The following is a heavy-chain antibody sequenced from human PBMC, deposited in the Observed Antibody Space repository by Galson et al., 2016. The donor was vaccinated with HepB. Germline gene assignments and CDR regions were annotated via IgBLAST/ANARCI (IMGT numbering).Heavy chain of an antibody. CDR2: ISWISGSI. J-gene: IGHJ3*01. V-gene: IGHV3-9*01. D-gene: IGHD2-21*02. CDR3: AKALCGGDCYSGGDAFDL. Sequence: SLRLSCAASGFKFDDYAIHWVRQVPGKGLEWVSGISWISGSIDYADSVKGRFTISRDNAEKSLYLQMNSLRIEDTALYYCAKALCGGDCYSGGDAFDLWGQGTLVTVST. CDR1: GFKFDDYA.